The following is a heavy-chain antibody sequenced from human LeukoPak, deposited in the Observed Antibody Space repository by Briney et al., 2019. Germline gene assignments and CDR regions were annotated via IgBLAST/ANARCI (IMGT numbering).Heavy chain of an antibody. V-gene: IGHV4-4*07. J-gene: IGHJ4*02. CDR3: ARDTYNYGSSAYYFDY. CDR1: GVSISSYS. CDR2: IYTSGST. D-gene: IGHD5-18*01. Sequence: PSETLSLTCTVSGVSISSYSWSWIRQPAGKGLDWIGRIYTSGSTNYSPSLKSRVTMSVDTSKNQFSLKLSSVTAADTAVYYCARDTYNYGSSAYYFDYWGQGTLVTVSS.